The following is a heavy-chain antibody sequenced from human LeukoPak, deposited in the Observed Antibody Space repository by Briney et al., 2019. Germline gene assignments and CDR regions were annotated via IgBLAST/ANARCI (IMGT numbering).Heavy chain of an antibody. J-gene: IGHJ6*03. CDR2: INPSGGST. CDR3: ARDLSGATIVFEISYYMDV. V-gene: IGHV1-46*01. D-gene: IGHD5-12*01. Sequence: GASVKVSCKASGYTFTSYYMHWVRQAPGQGLEWMGIINPSGGSTSYAQKFQGRVTMTRDMSTSTVYMELSSLRSEDTAVYYCARDLSGATIVFEISYYMDVWGKGTTVTVSS. CDR1: GYTFTSYY.